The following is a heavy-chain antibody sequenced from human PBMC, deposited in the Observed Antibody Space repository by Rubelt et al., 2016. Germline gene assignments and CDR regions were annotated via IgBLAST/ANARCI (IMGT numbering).Heavy chain of an antibody. D-gene: IGHD2-15*01. Sequence: GSTNYNPSLKSRVTISVDTSKNQFSLKLSSVTAADTAVSYCARVYGGGSLDYHYGMDVWGQGTTVTVSS. V-gene: IGHV4-59*01. CDR3: ARVYGGGSLDYHYGMDV. CDR2: GST. J-gene: IGHJ6*02.